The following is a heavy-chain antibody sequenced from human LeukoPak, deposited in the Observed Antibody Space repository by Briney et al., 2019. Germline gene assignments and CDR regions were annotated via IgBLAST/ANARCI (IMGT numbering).Heavy chain of an antibody. V-gene: IGHV3-72*01. Sequence: GGSLRLSCVASGFTFSDHYMDWVRQAPGKGLEWVVRTRNKANRYSTEYAASVKGRFTIPRDDSQNSLYLQMNSLKTDDTAVYYCARGGSYYPFDIWGQGTMVTVSS. D-gene: IGHD1-26*01. CDR1: GFTFSDHY. CDR3: ARGGSYYPFDI. J-gene: IGHJ3*02. CDR2: TRNKANRYST.